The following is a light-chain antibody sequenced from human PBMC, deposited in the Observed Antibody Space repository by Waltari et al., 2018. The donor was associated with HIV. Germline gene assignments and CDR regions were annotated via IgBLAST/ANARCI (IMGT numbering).Light chain of an antibody. CDR2: DVS. CDR1: SSDVGGYHY. Sequence: QSALTQPASVSGSPGQSITISCTGTSSDVGGYHYVSWYQQHPGKAPKLMIYDVSNRPSGVSYRFSGSKSGNTASLTISGLQAEDEADYYCSSYTTSSTWVFGGGTKLTVL. CDR3: SSYTTSSTWV. J-gene: IGLJ3*02. V-gene: IGLV2-14*01.